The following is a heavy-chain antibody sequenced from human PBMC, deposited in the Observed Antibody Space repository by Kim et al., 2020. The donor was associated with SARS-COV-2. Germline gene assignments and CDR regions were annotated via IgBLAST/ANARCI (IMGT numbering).Heavy chain of an antibody. Sequence: SETLSLTCTVSGGSVSSGSYYWSWIRQPPGKGLEWIGYIYYSGSTNYNPSLKSRVTISVDTSKNKFSLKLSSVTAADTAVYYCASSGLEVTAIPLGGDAFDIWGQGTMGTVSS. CDR1: GGSVSSGSYY. V-gene: IGHV4-61*01. D-gene: IGHD2-21*02. CDR2: IYYSGST. CDR3: ASSGLEVTAIPLGGDAFDI. J-gene: IGHJ3*02.